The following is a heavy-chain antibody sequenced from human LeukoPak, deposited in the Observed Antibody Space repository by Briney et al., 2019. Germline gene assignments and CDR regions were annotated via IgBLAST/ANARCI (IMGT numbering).Heavy chain of an antibody. Sequence: SETLSLTCAVYGGSFSGYYWSWIRQPPGKGLEWIGEINHSGSTNYNPSLKSRVTISVDTSKNQFSLKLSSVTAADTAVYYCARGRQGGRSRFDPWGQGTLVTVSS. D-gene: IGHD1-26*01. CDR3: ARGRQGGRSRFDP. J-gene: IGHJ5*02. V-gene: IGHV4-34*01. CDR2: INHSGST. CDR1: GGSFSGYY.